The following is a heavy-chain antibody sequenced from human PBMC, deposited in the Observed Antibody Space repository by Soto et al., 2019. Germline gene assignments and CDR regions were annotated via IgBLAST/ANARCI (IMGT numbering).Heavy chain of an antibody. CDR1: GQSFSAYY. V-gene: IGHV4-34*01. D-gene: IGHD3-16*02. CDR3: ARDGGTVWGTYRQRAPRFDY. J-gene: IGHJ4*02. Sequence: PSETLSLTCAVYGQSFSAYYWSWLRQPPEKGLEWIGEIHHSGSNTYHPSLTSRVIISVDKSKNQFSLKLSSVTAADTAVYYCARDGGTVWGTYRQRAPRFDYWGQVTLVTVS. CDR2: IHHSGSN.